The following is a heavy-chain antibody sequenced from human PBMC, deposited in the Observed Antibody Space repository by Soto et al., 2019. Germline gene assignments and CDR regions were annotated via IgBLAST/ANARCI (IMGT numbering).Heavy chain of an antibody. Sequence: QVQLQESGPGLVKPSQTLSLSCAVSGGSIDGGHVYWNWLRQFTGLGPDGMVGISPAGTTYYPPSSEGRLLISVDPPKNESSLRRDSLTAADTACFFGAGSFGWWAATDCDLSVAFWGQGT. D-gene: IGHD2-15*01. CDR1: GGSIDGGHVY. J-gene: IGHJ6*01. CDR3: AGSFGWWAATDCDLSVAF. V-gene: IGHV4-31*11. CDR2: ISPAGTT.